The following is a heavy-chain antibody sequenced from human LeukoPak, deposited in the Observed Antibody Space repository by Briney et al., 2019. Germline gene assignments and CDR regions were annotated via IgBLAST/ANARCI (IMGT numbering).Heavy chain of an antibody. Sequence: GGSLRLSCAASGFTFSSYWMSRVRQAPGKGLEWVANIKQDGSEKYYVDSVKGRFTISRDNAKNSLYLQMNSLRAEDTAVYYCVWLPSYYYYGMDVWGQGTTVTVSS. CDR1: GFTFSSYW. J-gene: IGHJ6*02. V-gene: IGHV3-7*01. CDR2: IKQDGSEK. CDR3: VWLPSYYYYGMDV. D-gene: IGHD3-10*01.